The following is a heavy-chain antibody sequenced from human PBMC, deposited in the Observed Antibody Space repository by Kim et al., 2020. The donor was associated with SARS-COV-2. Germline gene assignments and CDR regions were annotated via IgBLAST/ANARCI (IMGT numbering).Heavy chain of an antibody. J-gene: IGHJ4*02. CDR3: TRLGSTPDFDY. V-gene: IGHV3-73*01. CDR2: IRSKANSYAT. Sequence: GGSLRLSCAASGFTFSGSAMHWVRQASGKGLEWVGRIRSKANSYATAYAASVKGRFTISRDDSKNTAYLQMNSLKTEDTAVYYCTRLGSTPDFDYWGQGTLVTVSS. D-gene: IGHD2-2*01. CDR1: GFTFSGSA.